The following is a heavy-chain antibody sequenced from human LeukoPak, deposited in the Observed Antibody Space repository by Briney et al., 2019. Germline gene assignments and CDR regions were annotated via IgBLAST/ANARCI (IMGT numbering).Heavy chain of an antibody. CDR1: GFTFNDYY. CDR2: INIGGTNT. J-gene: IGHJ5*02. CDR3: ATDGAGFDT. V-gene: IGHV3-11*01. Sequence: PGGSLRLSCAASGFTFNDYYMSWVRQAPGKGLEWLSYINIGGTNTHYADSVKGRFTISRDNAKKSLYLEMNNLRAEDTAVCYCATDGAGFDTWGQGGLVTVSS.